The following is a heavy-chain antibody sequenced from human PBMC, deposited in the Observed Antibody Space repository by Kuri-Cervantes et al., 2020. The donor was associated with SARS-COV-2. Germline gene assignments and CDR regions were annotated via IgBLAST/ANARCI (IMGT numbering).Heavy chain of an antibody. J-gene: IGHJ5*02. CDR3: ARVRYGLGSYNWFDP. CDR1: GFTFSSYS. D-gene: IGHD3-10*01. CDR2: INSDGSST. Sequence: GESLKISCAASGFTFSSYSMNWVRQAPGKGLEWVSRINSDGSSTSYADSVKGRFTISRDNAKNTLYLQMNSLRAEDTAVYYCARVRYGLGSYNWFDPWGQGTLVTVSS. V-gene: IGHV3-74*01.